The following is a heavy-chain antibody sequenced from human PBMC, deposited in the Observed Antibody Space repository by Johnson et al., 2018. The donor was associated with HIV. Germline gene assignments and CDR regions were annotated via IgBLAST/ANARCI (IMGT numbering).Heavy chain of an antibody. Sequence: QVQLVESGGGLVQPGGSLRLSCAASGFTFSSYAMHWVRQAPGKGLEWVAVIWFDGSNKYYADSVKGRFTISRDNSKNTLYLQMNSLRAEDTAVYYCARELGSSWYGAFDIWGQGTMVTVSS. CDR1: GFTFSSYA. CDR3: ARELGSSWYGAFDI. V-gene: IGHV3-30*04. D-gene: IGHD6-13*01. J-gene: IGHJ3*02. CDR2: IWFDGSNK.